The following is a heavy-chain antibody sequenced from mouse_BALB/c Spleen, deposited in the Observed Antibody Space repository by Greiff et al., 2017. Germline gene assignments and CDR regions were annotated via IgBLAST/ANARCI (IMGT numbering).Heavy chain of an antibody. CDR1: GYTFTSYV. V-gene: IGHV1-14*01. J-gene: IGHJ2*01. D-gene: IGHD1-1*01. CDR3: ASATVEGFDY. CDR2: INPYNDGT. Sequence: VQLQQSGPELVKPGASVKMSCKASGYTFTSYVMHWVKQKPGQGLEWIGYINPYNDGTKYNETFKGKATLTSDKSSSTAYMGLSSLTSEDSAVYYSASATVEGFDYWGQGTTRTVSS.